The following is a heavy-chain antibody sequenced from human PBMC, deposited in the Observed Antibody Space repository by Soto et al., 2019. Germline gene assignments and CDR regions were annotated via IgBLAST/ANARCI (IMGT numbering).Heavy chain of an antibody. J-gene: IGHJ3*02. CDR2: IYPGDSDT. D-gene: IGHD3-3*01. Sequence: GESLKISCKGSGYSFTSYWIGWVRQMPGKGLEWMGIIYPGDSDTRYSPSFQGQVTIPADKSISTAYLQWSSLKASDTAMYYCARHGPSNYDFWSGFSSRFALAIWGQGTMVTVSS. CDR1: GYSFTSYW. CDR3: ARHGPSNYDFWSGFSSRFALAI. V-gene: IGHV5-51*01.